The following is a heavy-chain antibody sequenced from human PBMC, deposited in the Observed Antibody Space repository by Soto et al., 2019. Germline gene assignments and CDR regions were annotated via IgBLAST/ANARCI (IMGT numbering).Heavy chain of an antibody. CDR1: GYSFTSYW. CDR2: IYPGDSDT. V-gene: IGHV5-51*01. D-gene: IGHD3-10*01. J-gene: IGHJ6*03. Sequence: GESLKISCKGSGYSFTSYWIGWVRQMPGKGLEWMGIIYPGDSDTRCSPSFQGQVTISADKSISTAYLQWSSLKASDTAMYYCARQQITMVRGVIKYYYMDVWGKGTTVTVSS. CDR3: ARQQITMVRGVIKYYYMDV.